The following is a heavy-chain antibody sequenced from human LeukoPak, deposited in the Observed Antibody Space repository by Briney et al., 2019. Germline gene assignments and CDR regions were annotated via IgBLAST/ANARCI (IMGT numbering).Heavy chain of an antibody. CDR3: AASSSAYFLHFDY. J-gene: IGHJ4*02. D-gene: IGHD3-22*01. CDR1: GFTVSSSY. CDR2: IKQDGSEK. Sequence: PGGSLRLSCAASGFTVSSSYMTWVRQAPGKGLEWGANIKQDGSEKYSVDSVKGRFTISRDNTKNSLYLQMSSLRVEDTAVYYCAASSSAYFLHFDYWAQGTLVTVSS. V-gene: IGHV3-7*01.